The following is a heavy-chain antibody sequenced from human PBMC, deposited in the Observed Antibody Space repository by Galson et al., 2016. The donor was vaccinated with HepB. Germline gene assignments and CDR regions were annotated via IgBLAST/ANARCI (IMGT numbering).Heavy chain of an antibody. CDR1: EFTFSSAS. J-gene: IGHJ5*02. V-gene: IGHV3-48*04. Sequence: SLRLSCAASEFTFSSASMNWVRQAPGKGLEWVSFISPSSSIIYYADSVRGRFTVSRDNAKNSLYLQMNSLRAEDTALYYCASSPGQLVGNWFDPWGQGTLVTVSS. CDR2: ISPSSSII. CDR3: ASSPGQLVGNWFDP. D-gene: IGHD6-6*01.